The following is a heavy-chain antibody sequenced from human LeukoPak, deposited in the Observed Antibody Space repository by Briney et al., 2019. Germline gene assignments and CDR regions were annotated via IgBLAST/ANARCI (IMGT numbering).Heavy chain of an antibody. V-gene: IGHV4-38-2*02. CDR1: GYSIISGNY. Sequence: SETLSLTCTVSGYSIISGNYWGWIRLPPGKGLEWIGSIYPGGSTNYSPSLNSRVTISADTSKNQFSLKMNSVTAADTDVYYCARTHNWFDPWGQGTLVTVSS. CDR2: IYPGGST. J-gene: IGHJ5*02. CDR3: ARTHNWFDP.